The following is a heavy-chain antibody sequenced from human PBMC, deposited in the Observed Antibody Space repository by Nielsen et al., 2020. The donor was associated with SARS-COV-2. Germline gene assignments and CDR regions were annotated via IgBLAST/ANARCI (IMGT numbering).Heavy chain of an antibody. Sequence: PGKGLEWVSGISWNSGSIGYADSVKGRFTISRDNAKNSLYLQMNSLRAEDTAVYYCAKDGYSSGWSFYYYYYGMDVWGQGTTVTVSS. J-gene: IGHJ6*02. CDR3: AKDGYSSGWSFYYYYYGMDV. V-gene: IGHV3-9*01. D-gene: IGHD6-19*01. CDR2: ISWNSGSI.